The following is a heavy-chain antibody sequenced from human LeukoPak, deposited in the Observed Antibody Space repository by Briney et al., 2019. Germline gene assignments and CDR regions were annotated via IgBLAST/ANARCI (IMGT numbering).Heavy chain of an antibody. CDR2: ISSSGTTI. D-gene: IGHD3-9*01. CDR3: AREATRRYDFLTGFYYYYGMDV. J-gene: IGHJ6*02. V-gene: IGHV3-48*03. CDR1: GFTFSSYE. Sequence: PGGALRLSCAASGFTFSSYEINWVRQAPGKGLGWVSYISSSGTTIYYADSVKGRFTISRDNAKNSLYLQMNSLRAEDTAVYYCAREATRRYDFLTGFYYYYGMDVWGQGTTVTVSS.